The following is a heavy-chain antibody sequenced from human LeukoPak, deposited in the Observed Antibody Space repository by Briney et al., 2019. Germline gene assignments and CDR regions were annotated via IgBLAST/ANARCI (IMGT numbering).Heavy chain of an antibody. CDR3: ARAPTGTRYFDY. CDR2: INHSGST. J-gene: IGHJ4*02. D-gene: IGHD1-1*01. V-gene: IGHV4-34*01. CDR1: GGSFSGYY. Sequence: PSETLSLTCAVYGGSFSGYYWSWIRQPPGKGLEWIGEINHSGSTNYNPSLKSRVTISVDTSKNQFSLKLSSVTAADTAVYYCARAPTGTRYFDYWGQGTLVTVSS.